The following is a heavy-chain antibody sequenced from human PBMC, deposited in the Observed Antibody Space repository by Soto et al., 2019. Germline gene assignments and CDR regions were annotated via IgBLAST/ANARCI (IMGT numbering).Heavy chain of an antibody. CDR3: ARVWDAVAGTVDAFDI. D-gene: IGHD6-19*01. Sequence: QVQLVQSGAEVKKPGASVKVSCKASGYTFTSYGISWVRQAPGQGLEWMGWISAYNGNTNYAQKLQGRVTMTTDTSTSTAYMERRSLGSNDTGVYYCARVWDAVAGTVDAFDIWGQGTMVTVSS. V-gene: IGHV1-18*04. CDR1: GYTFTSYG. J-gene: IGHJ3*02. CDR2: ISAYNGNT.